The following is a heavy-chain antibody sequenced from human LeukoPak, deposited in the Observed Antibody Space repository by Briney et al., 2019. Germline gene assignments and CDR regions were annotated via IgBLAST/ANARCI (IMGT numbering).Heavy chain of an antibody. Sequence: SETLSLTCSVSGGSISGYYWSWIRQPPGKGLEWIRYIYDSGSTNHNPSLKSRVTISVDTSRNQFSLKLSSVTAADTAVYYCATTMATITYDAFDIWGQGTMVTVSS. J-gene: IGHJ3*02. CDR2: IYDSGST. CDR1: GGSISGYY. CDR3: ATTMATITYDAFDI. D-gene: IGHD5-24*01. V-gene: IGHV4-59*08.